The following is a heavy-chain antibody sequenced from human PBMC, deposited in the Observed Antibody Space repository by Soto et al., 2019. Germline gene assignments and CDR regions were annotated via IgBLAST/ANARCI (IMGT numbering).Heavy chain of an antibody. CDR2: MNPNSGNT. CDR1: GYTFTSYD. CDR3: AMGSYGPWDRYCSGGSCYSDYYYYYCMDV. D-gene: IGHD2-15*01. V-gene: IGHV1-8*01. J-gene: IGHJ6*03. Sequence: ASVKVSCKASGYTFTSYDINWVRQATGQGLEWMGWMNPNSGNTGYAQKFQGRVTMTRNTSISTAYMELSSLRSEDTAVYYCAMGSYGPWDRYCSGGSCYSDYYYYYCMDVWGKGTTVTVSS.